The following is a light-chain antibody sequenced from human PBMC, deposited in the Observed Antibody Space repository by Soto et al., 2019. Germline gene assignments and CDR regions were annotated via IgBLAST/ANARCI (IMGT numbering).Light chain of an antibody. CDR2: EVT. CDR3: CSFADFTYV. Sequence: QSALTQPASVSGSPGQSITIACTGTSRDIGSYDLVSWYQQHPGTAPKLIIYEVTKRPSGVSARFSGSKSGNTASLTISGLQAVDEADYYCCSFADFTYVFGTGTKLTVL. CDR1: SRDIGSYDL. J-gene: IGLJ1*01. V-gene: IGLV2-23*02.